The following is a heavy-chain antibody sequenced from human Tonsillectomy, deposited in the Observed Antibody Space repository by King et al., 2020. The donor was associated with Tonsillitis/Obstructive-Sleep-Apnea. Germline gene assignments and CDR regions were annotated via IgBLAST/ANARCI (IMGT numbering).Heavy chain of an antibody. J-gene: IGHJ6*03. CDR3: ARTPEVEDYYYYMDV. V-gene: IGHV4-4*02. CDR1: GGSISSSNW. Sequence: VQLQESGPGLVKPSGTLSLTCAVSGGSISSSNWWSCVGQPPGKVLEWIVEIYHSGSTNYNPSRKSRVTISVDKSKNQFSLKLSSVTAADTAVYYCARTPEVEDYYYYMDVWGKGTTVTVSS. D-gene: IGHD4-23*01. CDR2: IYHSGST.